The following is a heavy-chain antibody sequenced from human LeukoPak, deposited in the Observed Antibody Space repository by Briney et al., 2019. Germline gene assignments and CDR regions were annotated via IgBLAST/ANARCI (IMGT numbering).Heavy chain of an antibody. Sequence: GGSLRLSCAASGFTFSSYGMHWVRQAPGKGLEWVAVISYDGSNKYYADSVKGRFTISRDNSKNTLYLQMNSLRAEDTAVYYCAKDDGYYDSSGYPGYFDYWGQGTLVTVSS. V-gene: IGHV3-30*18. CDR1: GFTFSSYG. CDR3: AKDDGYYDSSGYPGYFDY. J-gene: IGHJ4*02. CDR2: ISYDGSNK. D-gene: IGHD3-22*01.